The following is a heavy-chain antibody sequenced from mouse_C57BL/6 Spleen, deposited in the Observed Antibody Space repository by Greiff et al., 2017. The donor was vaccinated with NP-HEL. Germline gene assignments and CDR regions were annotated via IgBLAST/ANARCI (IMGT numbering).Heavy chain of an antibody. J-gene: IGHJ1*03. Sequence: VQLHQSGPVLVKPGASVKMSCKASGYTFTDYYMNWVKQSPGKSLEWIGVINPYNGGTSYNQKFKGQATLTVDKSSSTAYMELNSLTSEDSAVYYRASAYYDGSSYWYFDVWGTGTTVTVSS. D-gene: IGHD1-1*01. CDR2: INPYNGGT. V-gene: IGHV1-19*01. CDR1: GYTFTDYY. CDR3: ASAYYDGSSYWYFDV.